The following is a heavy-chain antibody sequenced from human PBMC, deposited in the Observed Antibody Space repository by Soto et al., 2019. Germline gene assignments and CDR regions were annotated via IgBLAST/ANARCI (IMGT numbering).Heavy chain of an antibody. CDR1: GGSISSGDYY. V-gene: IGHV4-30-4*01. D-gene: IGHD6-6*01. CDR3: ATERPDGARLAP. Sequence: QVQLQESGPGLVKPSQTLSLTCTVSGGSISSGDYYWSWIRQPPGKGLEWIGYIYYSGSTYYNPSAIKRGTLSVDTSQNHFSRKLSSVTAADTAVYYCATERPDGARLAPWGQGTLVTASS. CDR2: IYYSGST. J-gene: IGHJ5*02.